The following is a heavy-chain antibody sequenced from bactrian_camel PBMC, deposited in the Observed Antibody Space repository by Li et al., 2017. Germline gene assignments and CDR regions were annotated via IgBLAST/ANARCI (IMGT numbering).Heavy chain of an antibody. CDR1: GFDFSSHFDDS. CDR2: IYTGGGDE. D-gene: IGHD1*01. V-gene: IGHV3S1*01. J-gene: IGHJ7*01. Sequence: HVQLVESGGDSVQAGGSLRLACVASGFDFSSHFDDSMAWFRQAAGKEREGIAAIYTGGGDEHYAESVKGRFTISHSSDKKNLYLEMNDVKPEDSGTYFCAAGASRTLYCRGDFHQLYGIDYWGKGTQVTVS.